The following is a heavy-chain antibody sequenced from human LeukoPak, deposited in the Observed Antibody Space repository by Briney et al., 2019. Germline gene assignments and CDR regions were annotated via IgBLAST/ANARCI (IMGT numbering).Heavy chain of an antibody. CDR3: VRGPYGSGISNWFDP. Sequence: GGSLRLSCAASGFTFSSYGMHWVRQAPGKGLEWVAVISYDGSNKYYADSVKGRFTISRDNSKNTLYLQMNSLRAEDTAVYYCVRGPYGSGISNWFDPWGQGTQVIVSS. J-gene: IGHJ5*02. CDR2: ISYDGSNK. CDR1: GFTFSSYG. D-gene: IGHD3-10*01. V-gene: IGHV3-30*03.